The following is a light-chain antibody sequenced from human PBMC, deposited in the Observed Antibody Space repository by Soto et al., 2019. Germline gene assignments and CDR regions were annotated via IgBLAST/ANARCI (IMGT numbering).Light chain of an antibody. V-gene: IGLV2-8*01. J-gene: IGLJ2*01. CDR1: TSDDDGYFF. CDR2: EVG. CDR3: GSYVGSNNVV. Sequence: QSALTQPPSASGSPGQSVTISCTGTTSDDDGYFFVSWYQQHPGKAPKVLIYEVGKRASGVPDRFSGSKSGNTASLTVSGLQAEDEADYFCGSYVGSNNVVFGGGTQLTVL.